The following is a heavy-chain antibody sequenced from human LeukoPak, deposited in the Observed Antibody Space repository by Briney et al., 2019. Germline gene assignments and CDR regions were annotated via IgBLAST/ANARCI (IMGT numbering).Heavy chain of an antibody. CDR2: ISWNGGSE. CDR1: GFTFDDYA. CDR3: VCLGLGGLSLD. D-gene: IGHD3-16*01. Sequence: GGSLRLSCAASGFTFDDYAMHWVRQAPGKGLEWVSGISWNGGSEGYVDSVKGRFTISRDNAKNTLYLQMNSLRVEDTAVYYCVCLGLGGLSLDWGQGTLVTVSS. J-gene: IGHJ4*02. V-gene: IGHV3-9*01.